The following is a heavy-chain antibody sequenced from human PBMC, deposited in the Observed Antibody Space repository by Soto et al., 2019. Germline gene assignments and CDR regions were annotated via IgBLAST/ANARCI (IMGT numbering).Heavy chain of an antibody. J-gene: IGHJ6*02. CDR3: ARGGAARTPYYYYYGMDV. Sequence: SETLSLTCTVSGGSISSYYCSWIRQPPGKGLEWIGYIYYSGSTNYNPSLKSRVTISVDTSKNQFSLKLSSVTAADTAVYYCARGGAARTPYYYYYGMDVWGQGTTVTVSS. CDR2: IYYSGST. CDR1: GGSISSYY. V-gene: IGHV4-59*01. D-gene: IGHD6-6*01.